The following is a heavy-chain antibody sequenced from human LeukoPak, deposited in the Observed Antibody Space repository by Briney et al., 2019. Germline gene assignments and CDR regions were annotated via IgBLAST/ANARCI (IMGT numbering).Heavy chain of an antibody. CDR2: IKLDGSEK. CDR1: GFTFSRYW. J-gene: IGHJ4*02. V-gene: IGHV3-7*01. D-gene: IGHD1-26*01. CDR3: ARDRGSLVGASDY. Sequence: GGSLRLSCAASGFTFSRYWMSWVRQAPGKGLEWVANIKLDGSEKYYVDSVKGRFTISRDNAKNSLYLQMNSLRAEDTAVYYCARDRGSLVGASDYWGQGTLVTVSS.